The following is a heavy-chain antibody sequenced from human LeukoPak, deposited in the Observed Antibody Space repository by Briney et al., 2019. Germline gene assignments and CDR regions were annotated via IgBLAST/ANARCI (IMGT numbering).Heavy chain of an antibody. CDR3: ARNRDYGQTGYFDY. D-gene: IGHD4/OR15-4a*01. V-gene: IGHV3-66*01. Sequence: GGSLRLSCAASGFTVSSNYMSWVRQSPGKGLEWLSVIYSGGSAYYADSVKGRFNIYRDHSKNTLYLQLNSLRAEDTAVYYCARNRDYGQTGYFDYWGQGTLVTVSS. J-gene: IGHJ4*02. CDR2: IYSGGSA. CDR1: GFTVSSNY.